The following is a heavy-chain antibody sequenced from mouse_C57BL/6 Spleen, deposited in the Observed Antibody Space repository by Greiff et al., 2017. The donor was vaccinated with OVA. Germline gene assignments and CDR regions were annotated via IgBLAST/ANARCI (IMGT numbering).Heavy chain of an antibody. CDR3: ARDSYYYAMDY. CDR1: GYSITSGYD. V-gene: IGHV3-1*01. Sequence: EVKLEESGPGMVKPSQSLSLTCTVTGYSITSGYDWHWIRHFPGNKLEWMGYISYSGSTNYNPSLKSRISITHDTSKNHFFLKLNSVTTEDTATYYCARDSYYYAMDYWGQGTSVTVSS. J-gene: IGHJ4*01. CDR2: ISYSGST.